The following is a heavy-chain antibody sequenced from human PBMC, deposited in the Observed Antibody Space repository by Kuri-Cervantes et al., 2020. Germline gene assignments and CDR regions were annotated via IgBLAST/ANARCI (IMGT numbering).Heavy chain of an antibody. Sequence: ASVKVSCKASGYTFTSYYMHWVRQAPGQGLEWMGIINPSGGSTSYAQKFQGRVTMTRDTSTSTVYMELSSLRSEDTAVYYCARPDAETASGFTGGRFDYWGQGTLVTVSS. CDR1: GYTFTSYY. J-gene: IGHJ4*02. V-gene: IGHV1-46*01. CDR2: INPSGGST. D-gene: IGHD5-18*01. CDR3: ARPDAETASGFTGGRFDY.